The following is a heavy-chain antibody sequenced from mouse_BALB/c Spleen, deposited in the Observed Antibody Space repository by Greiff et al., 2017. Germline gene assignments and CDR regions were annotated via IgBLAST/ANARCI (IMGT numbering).Heavy chain of an antibody. CDR1: GFTFSNYW. CDR3: TRMGLRRLGYFDY. Sequence: EVHLVESGGGLVQPGGSMKLSCVASGFTFSNYWMNWVRQSPEKGLEWVAEIRLKSNNYATHYAESVKGRFTISRDDSKSSVYLQMNNLRAEDTGIYYCTRMGLRRLGYFDYWGQGTTLTVSS. V-gene: IGHV6-6*02. CDR2: IRLKSNNYAT. D-gene: IGHD2-4*01. J-gene: IGHJ2*01.